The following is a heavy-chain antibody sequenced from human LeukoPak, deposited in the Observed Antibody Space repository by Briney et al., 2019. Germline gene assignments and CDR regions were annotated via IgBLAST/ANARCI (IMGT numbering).Heavy chain of an antibody. CDR3: AKDPSERGCGGGSCYG. CDR1: GFTVSSNY. Sequence: PGGSLRLSCAASGFTVSSNYMSWVRQAPGKGLEWVAVISYDGSNKYYGDSVKGRFTISRDNSKNTVYLQMNSLRAEDTAVYYCAKDPSERGCGGGSCYGWGQGTLVTVSS. V-gene: IGHV3-30*18. CDR2: ISYDGSNK. J-gene: IGHJ4*02. D-gene: IGHD2-15*01.